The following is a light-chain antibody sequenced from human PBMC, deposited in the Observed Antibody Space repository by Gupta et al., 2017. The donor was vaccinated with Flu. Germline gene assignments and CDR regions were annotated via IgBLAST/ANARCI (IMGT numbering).Light chain of an antibody. CDR3: HQYVRSPWT. Sequence: FALTQSPGTLSLSPGDTATLSCRASQPVLSDYLAWYQQKPGQPPRLIIYGASSRATGIPDRFSGSGSGTDFTLTITRLEPEDFAVYYCHQYVRSPWTFGRGTKVE. J-gene: IGKJ1*01. CDR1: QPVLSDY. CDR2: GAS. V-gene: IGKV3-20*01.